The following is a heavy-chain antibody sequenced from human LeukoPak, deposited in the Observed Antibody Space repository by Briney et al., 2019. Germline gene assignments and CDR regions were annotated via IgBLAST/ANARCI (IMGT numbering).Heavy chain of an antibody. D-gene: IGHD1-26*01. V-gene: IGHV1-69*06. CDR3: ARDSYSSGTHDY. Sequence: GASVKVSCKASGGTFSSYAISWVRQAPGQGLEWMGGIIPIFGTANYAQKFQGRVTITADKSTSTAYMELSSLRSEDTAVYYCARDSYSSGTHDYWGQGTLVTVSS. J-gene: IGHJ4*02. CDR1: GGTFSSYA. CDR2: IIPIFGTA.